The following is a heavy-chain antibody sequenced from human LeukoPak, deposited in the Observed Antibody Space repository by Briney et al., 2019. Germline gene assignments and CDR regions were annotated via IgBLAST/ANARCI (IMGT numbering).Heavy chain of an antibody. J-gene: IGHJ4*02. D-gene: IGHD2-2*01. V-gene: IGHV3-21*01. CDR1: GFTFSSYS. CDR3: ARGDHRSSTSCYARFGY. CDR2: ISSSSSYI. Sequence: GGSLRLSCAASGFTFSSYSMNWVRQAPGKGLEWVSSISSSSSYIYYADSVKGRFTISRDNAKNSLYLQMNSLRAEDTAVYYCARGDHRSSTSCYARFGYWGQGTLVTVSS.